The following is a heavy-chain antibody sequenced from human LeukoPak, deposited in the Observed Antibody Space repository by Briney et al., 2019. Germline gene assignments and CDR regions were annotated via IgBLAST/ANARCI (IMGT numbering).Heavy chain of an antibody. CDR2: ISGSGGST. Sequence: GGSLRLSCAASGFTFSSYAMSWVRQAPGKGLEWVSAISGSGGSTYYADSVKGRFTISRDNSKNTLYLQMNSLRAEDTAVYYCAKSSLIKYYYDSSGYPFDYWGQGTLVTVSS. D-gene: IGHD3-22*01. V-gene: IGHV3-23*01. CDR1: GFTFSSYA. CDR3: AKSSLIKYYYDSSGYPFDY. J-gene: IGHJ4*02.